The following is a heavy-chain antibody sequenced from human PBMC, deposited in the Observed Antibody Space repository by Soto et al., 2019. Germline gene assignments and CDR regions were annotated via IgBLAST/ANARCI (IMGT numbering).Heavy chain of an antibody. V-gene: IGHV1-69*13. CDR1: GGTFSSYA. CDR3: ARYATVTTNRGWFDP. D-gene: IGHD4-17*01. Sequence: SVKVSCKASGGTFSSYAISWVRQAPGQGLEWMGGIIPIFGRANYAQKFQGRVTITADQSTSTAYMELSSLRSEDTAVYYCARYATVTTNRGWFDPWGQGTLVTVSS. J-gene: IGHJ5*02. CDR2: IIPIFGRA.